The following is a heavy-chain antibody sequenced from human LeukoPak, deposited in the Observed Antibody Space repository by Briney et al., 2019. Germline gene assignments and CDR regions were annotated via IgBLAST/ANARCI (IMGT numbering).Heavy chain of an antibody. Sequence: SVKVSCKASGGTFSSYAISWVRQAPGQGLEWMGGIIPTFGTANYAQKFQGRVTITADESTSTAYMELSSLRSEDTAVYYCARFLADYYDSSGYSNWFDPWGQGTLVTVSS. CDR3: ARFLADYYDSSGYSNWFDP. V-gene: IGHV1-69*01. CDR2: IIPTFGTA. J-gene: IGHJ5*02. CDR1: GGTFSSYA. D-gene: IGHD3-22*01.